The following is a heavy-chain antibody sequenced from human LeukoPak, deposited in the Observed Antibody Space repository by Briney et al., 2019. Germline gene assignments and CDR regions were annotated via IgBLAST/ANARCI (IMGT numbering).Heavy chain of an antibody. CDR2: IYYSGST. D-gene: IGHD2-15*01. CDR3: ASFGWLLRRYFDY. V-gene: IGHV4-39*01. Sequence: SETLSLTCTVSGGSISSSSYYWGWIRQPPGKGLEWIGSIYYSGSTYYNPSLKSRVTISVDTSKNQFSLKLSSVTAADTAVYYCASFGWLLRRYFDYWGQGTLVTVPS. J-gene: IGHJ4*02. CDR1: GGSISSSSYY.